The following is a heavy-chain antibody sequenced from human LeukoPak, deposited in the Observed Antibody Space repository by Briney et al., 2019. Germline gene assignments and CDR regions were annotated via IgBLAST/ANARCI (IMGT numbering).Heavy chain of an antibody. CDR2: MNPNSGNT. J-gene: IGHJ4*02. V-gene: IGHV1-8*01. CDR1: GYTFTSYD. CDR3: AKTMTGYHLRWPFDY. Sequence: GASVKVSCKASGYTFTSYDINWVRQATGQGLEWMGWMNPNSGNTGYAQKFQGRVTMTRNSSITTAYMELSSLRAEDTAVYYCAKTMTGYHLRWPFDYWGQGTLVTVSS. D-gene: IGHD3-9*01.